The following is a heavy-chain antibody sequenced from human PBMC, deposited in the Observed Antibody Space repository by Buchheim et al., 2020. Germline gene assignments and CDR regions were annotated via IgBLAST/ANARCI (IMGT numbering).Heavy chain of an antibody. CDR1: GFTFSSYS. Sequence: VQLVESGGGVVQPGRSLRLSCAASGFTFSSYSMSWVRQAPGKGLEWVSYITSSSSTIYHADSVKGRFTISRDNAKNLLYLQMNSLRGEDTAVYYCASGWGLDVWGQGTT. D-gene: IGHD3-10*01. CDR3: ASGWGLDV. CDR2: ITSSSSTI. J-gene: IGHJ6*02. V-gene: IGHV3-48*01.